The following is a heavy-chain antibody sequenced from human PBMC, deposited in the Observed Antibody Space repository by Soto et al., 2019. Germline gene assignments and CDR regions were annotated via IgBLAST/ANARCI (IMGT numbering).Heavy chain of an antibody. J-gene: IGHJ4*02. CDR3: ATLHYDSSGYYGPPFDY. Sequence: QVQLVESGGGVVQPGRSLRLSCAASGFTFSSYGMHWVRQAPGKGLEWVAVISYDGSNKYYADSVKGRFTISRDNSKNTLYLQMNSLRAEDTAVYYCATLHYDSSGYYGPPFDYWGQGTLVTVSS. CDR1: GFTFSSYG. V-gene: IGHV3-30*03. D-gene: IGHD3-22*01. CDR2: ISYDGSNK.